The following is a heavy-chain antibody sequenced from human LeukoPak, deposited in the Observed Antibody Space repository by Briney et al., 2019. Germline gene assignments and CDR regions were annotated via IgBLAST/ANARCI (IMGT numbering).Heavy chain of an antibody. Sequence: GGSLRLSCAAPGFTFATHGMSWVRQVPGKGLEWVSAISVGGLYTYYADSVRGRFTISRDNSKSALYLQMNSLRSEDTAMYHCVKEGSHSDGGHSPTFDSWGLGTLVTVSS. CDR3: VKEGSHSDGGHSPTFDS. D-gene: IGHD5-24*01. V-gene: IGHV3-23*01. CDR1: GFTFATHG. CDR2: ISVGGLYT. J-gene: IGHJ4*02.